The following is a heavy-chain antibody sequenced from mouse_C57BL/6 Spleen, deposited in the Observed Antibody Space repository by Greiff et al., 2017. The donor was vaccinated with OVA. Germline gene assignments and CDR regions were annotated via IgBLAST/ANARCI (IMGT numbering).Heavy chain of an antibody. CDR3: TGWWYAMDY. Sequence: DVKLVESGGGLVQPGGSMKLSCVASGFTFSNYWMNWVRQSPEKGLEWVAQIRLKSDNYATHYAESVKGRFTISRDDSKSSVYLQMNNLRAEDTGIYYCTGWWYAMDYWGQGTSVTVSS. CDR1: GFTFSNYW. V-gene: IGHV6-3*01. CDR2: IRLKSDNYAT. D-gene: IGHD1-1*02. J-gene: IGHJ4*01.